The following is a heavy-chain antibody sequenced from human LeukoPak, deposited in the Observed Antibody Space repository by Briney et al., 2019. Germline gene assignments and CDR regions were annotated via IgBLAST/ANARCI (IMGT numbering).Heavy chain of an antibody. J-gene: IGHJ5*01. CDR3: ARDLSSSNWYDY. D-gene: IGHD6-13*01. CDR1: GFTFSSYW. CDR2: IEHDGSTK. Sequence: GGSLSLSCTVSGFTFSSYWMSWVRQAPGKGLERVANIEHDGSTKFYLDSVKGRFTISRDNAKNSLYLQMNTLRAEDTAVYYCARDLSSSNWYDYWGQGTLVTVSS. V-gene: IGHV3-7*01.